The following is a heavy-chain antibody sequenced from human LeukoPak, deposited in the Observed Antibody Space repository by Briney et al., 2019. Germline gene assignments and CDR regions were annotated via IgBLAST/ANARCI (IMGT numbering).Heavy chain of an antibody. V-gene: IGHV4-4*07. D-gene: IGHD1-20*01. CDR3: ARDLPNWNDDGVYYYYYMDV. J-gene: IGHJ6*03. Sequence: SETLSLTCTVFGGSVSSYYWSWIRQPAGKGLEWIGRIYTSGSTNYNPSLKSRVTMSVDTSKNQFSLKLSSVTAADTAVYYCARDLPNWNDDGVYYYYYMDVWGKGTTVTVSS. CDR1: GGSVSSYY. CDR2: IYTSGST.